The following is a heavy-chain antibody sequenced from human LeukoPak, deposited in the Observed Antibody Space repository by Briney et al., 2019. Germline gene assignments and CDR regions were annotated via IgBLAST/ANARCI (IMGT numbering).Heavy chain of an antibody. J-gene: IGHJ4*02. D-gene: IGHD3-3*02. CDR2: IYDSGSN. Sequence: ASETLSLTCIVSGGSIRVGGFYWSWIRQPPVKGLEWIGYIYDSGSNSYNPSLKSRGTISVDTSSNQFYLRLISVTAAHTAVYYCARAGRHFSSDEDVLFPYWGKGTLVTVSS. CDR3: ARAGRHFSSDEDVLFPY. V-gene: IGHV4-31*03. CDR1: GGSIRVGGFY.